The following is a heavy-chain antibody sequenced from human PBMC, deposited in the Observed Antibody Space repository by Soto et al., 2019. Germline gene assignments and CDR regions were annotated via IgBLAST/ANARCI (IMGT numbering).Heavy chain of an antibody. J-gene: IGHJ6*02. CDR2: IWYDGSNK. CDR3: ARSVLAARPLDGYYYYYGMDV. D-gene: IGHD6-6*01. CDR1: GFTFSSYG. Sequence: QVQLVESGGGVVQPGRSLRLSCAASGFTFSSYGMHWVRQAPGKGLEWVAVIWYDGSNKYYADSVKGRFTISRDNSKNTLYLQMNSLRAEDTAVYYCARSVLAARPLDGYYYYYGMDVWGQGTTVTVSS. V-gene: IGHV3-33*01.